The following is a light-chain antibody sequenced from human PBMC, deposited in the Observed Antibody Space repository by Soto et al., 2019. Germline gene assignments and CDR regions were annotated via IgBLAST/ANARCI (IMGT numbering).Light chain of an antibody. CDR3: LQDYNFRT. CDR1: QGIRND. CDR2: AAS. V-gene: IGKV1-6*01. J-gene: IGKJ1*01. Sequence: AIQMTPSPSSLSASVVDRVTITCRASQGIRNDLHWFQQKPGKAPRLLIYAASHLQNGVPSRFSGGGSGTDFSLTTSSLQPEDFATYYCLQDYNFRTFGQGTKVDIK.